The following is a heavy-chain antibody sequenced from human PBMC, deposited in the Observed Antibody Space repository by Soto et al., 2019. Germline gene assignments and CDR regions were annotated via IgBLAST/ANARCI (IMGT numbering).Heavy chain of an antibody. V-gene: IGHV1-18*01. CDR3: ASRSDGYKEDAFDI. CDR1: GYTFTSYG. CDR2: ISAYNANT. J-gene: IGHJ3*02. Sequence: ASVKVSCKASGYTFTSYGINWVRQAPGQGLEWMGWISAYNANTHYAQKLQGRVTMTTDTSTSTAYMELSSLRFEDTAVYYCASRSDGYKEDAFDIWGQGTMVTVSS. D-gene: IGHD5-12*01.